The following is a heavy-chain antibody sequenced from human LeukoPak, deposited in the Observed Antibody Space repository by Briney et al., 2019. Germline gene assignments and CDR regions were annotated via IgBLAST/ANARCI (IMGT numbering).Heavy chain of an antibody. CDR3: ERAVGDVFSL. D-gene: IGHD3/OR15-3a*01. CDR1: GGSITSYY. V-gene: IGHV4-59*01. CDR2: IYYSGST. Sequence: SETLSLTCTISGGSITSYYSTWIRQPPGKRLELIGHIYYSGSTNYNPSLKIRVTISVDTSRNQFSLKFRRVPAGVMAVYYCERAVGDVFSLWGQGTLVTVSS. J-gene: IGHJ4*02.